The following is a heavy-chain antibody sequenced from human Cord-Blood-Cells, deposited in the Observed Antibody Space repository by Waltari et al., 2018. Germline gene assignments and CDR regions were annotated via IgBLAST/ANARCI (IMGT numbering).Heavy chain of an antibody. D-gene: IGHD3-16*01. Sequence: QVQLQQWGAGLLKPSETLSLTCAVYGGSFSGYYWSWIRQPPGKGLEWSGEINQSGSTNYNPSLKSRVTISVDTSKNQFSLKLSSVTAADTAVYYCARGNPYADFDYWGQGTLVTVSS. CDR1: GGSFSGYY. J-gene: IGHJ4*02. CDR3: ARGNPYADFDY. CDR2: INQSGST. V-gene: IGHV4-34*01.